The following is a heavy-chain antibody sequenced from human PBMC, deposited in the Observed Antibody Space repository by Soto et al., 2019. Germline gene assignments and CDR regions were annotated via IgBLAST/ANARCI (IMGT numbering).Heavy chain of an antibody. V-gene: IGHV3-23*01. J-gene: IGHJ3*02. CDR2: ISGSGGST. CDR1: GFTFSSYA. Sequence: GGSLRLSCAASGFTFSSYAMSWVRQAPGKGLEWVSAISGSGGSTYYADSVKGRFTISRDNSKNTLYLQMNSLRAEDTAVYYCARRDFNYDYIWGSYRPNAFDIWGQGTMVTVSS. D-gene: IGHD3-16*02. CDR3: ARRDFNYDYIWGSYRPNAFDI.